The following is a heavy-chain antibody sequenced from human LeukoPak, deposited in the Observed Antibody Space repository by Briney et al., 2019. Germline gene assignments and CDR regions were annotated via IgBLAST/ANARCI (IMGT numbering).Heavy chain of an antibody. Sequence: SETLSLTCTVSGGSLSSDYWIWIRWSAGKGLEWIGRIYTSGSTNYNPSLKSRVTMSVDTSKNQFSLKLTSVTAADTAVYYCARQSNCGGDCYSIWFDPWGQGTLVTVSS. D-gene: IGHD2-21*02. CDR3: ARQSNCGGDCYSIWFDP. J-gene: IGHJ5*02. CDR2: IYTSGST. CDR1: GGSLSSDY. V-gene: IGHV4-4*07.